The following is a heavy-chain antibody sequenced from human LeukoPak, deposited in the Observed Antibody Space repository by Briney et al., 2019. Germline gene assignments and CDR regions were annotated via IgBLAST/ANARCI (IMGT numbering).Heavy chain of an antibody. CDR3: ATDLTAFLHFASHFDAFDI. Sequence: DPGGSLRLSCAASGFTFSSYGMHWVRQAPGKGLEWVAVIWYDGSNKYYADCVKGRFTISRDNSKNTLYLQMNSLRTEDTAVYYCATDLTAFLHFASHFDAFDIWGQGTMVTVSS. D-gene: IGHD3-3*02. V-gene: IGHV3-33*01. CDR2: IWYDGSNK. CDR1: GFTFSSYG. J-gene: IGHJ3*02.